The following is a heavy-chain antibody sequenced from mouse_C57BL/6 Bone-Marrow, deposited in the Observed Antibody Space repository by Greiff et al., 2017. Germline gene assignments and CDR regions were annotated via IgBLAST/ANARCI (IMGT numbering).Heavy chain of an antibody. CDR3: ARGDYGISYWYFDV. CDR1: GYTFTDYY. CDR2: IYPGSGNT. Sequence: VQLQQSGAELVRPGASVKLSCKASGYTFTDYYINWVKQRPGQGLEWIARIYPGSGNTYYNEKFKGKATLTAEKSSSTAYMPLSSLTSEDSAVYFCARGDYGISYWYFDVWGTGTTVTVSS. D-gene: IGHD1-1*01. V-gene: IGHV1-76*01. J-gene: IGHJ1*03.